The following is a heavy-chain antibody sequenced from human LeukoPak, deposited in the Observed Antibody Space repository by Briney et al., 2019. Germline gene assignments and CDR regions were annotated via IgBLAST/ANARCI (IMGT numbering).Heavy chain of an antibody. D-gene: IGHD3-3*01. CDR2: IYYSGST. CDR1: GGSISSGDYY. V-gene: IGHV4-30-4*01. CDR3: AREPYYDFWSGYYDAFDI. J-gene: IGHJ3*02. Sequence: KPSETLSLTCTVSGGSISSGDYYWSWIRQPPGKGLEWIGYIYYSGSTYYNPSLKSRVTISVDTSKNQFSLKLSSVTAADTAVYYCAREPYYDFWSGYYDAFDIWGQGTMVTVPS.